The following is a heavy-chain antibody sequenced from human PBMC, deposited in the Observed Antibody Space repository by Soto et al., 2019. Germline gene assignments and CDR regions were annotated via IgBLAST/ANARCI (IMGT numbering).Heavy chain of an antibody. CDR3: ARYSVFGNSACNSFAP. Sequence: QVQLVQSGAEVKKPGSSVKVSCKTSGYTFTYYHIHWLRQAPGQGPEWMGKIYLSGGSTNYAPKLLGRVTMSMETSTCQVYMELSSLKSDYTAMYYWARYSVFGNSACNSFAPWGQGTLVTVSS. V-gene: IGHV1-46*01. CDR1: GYTFTYYH. J-gene: IGHJ5*02. CDR2: IYLSGGST. D-gene: IGHD4-4*01.